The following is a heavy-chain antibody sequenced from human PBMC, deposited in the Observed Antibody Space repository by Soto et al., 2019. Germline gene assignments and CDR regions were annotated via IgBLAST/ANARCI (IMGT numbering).Heavy chain of an antibody. CDR1: GFTFDDYA. CDR3: AKGGVDGTFKDNWLDS. D-gene: IGHD1-1*01. J-gene: IGHJ5*01. V-gene: IGHV3-9*01. Sequence: EVQLVESGGGLVQPGRSLRLSCAASGFTFDDYAMHWVRQAPGKGLEWVSGITWNSGSVGYADSVKGRFTISRDNAKNSLHLQMNSLRAEDTAVYYCAKGGVDGTFKDNWLDSWGQGTLVAVSS. CDR2: ITWNSGSV.